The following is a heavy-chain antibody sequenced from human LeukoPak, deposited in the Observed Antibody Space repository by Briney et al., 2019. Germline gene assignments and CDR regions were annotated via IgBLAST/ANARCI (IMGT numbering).Heavy chain of an antibody. CDR3: AKDTGYDFWSGLIGMDV. CDR2: ISSSSSYI. Sequence: GGSLRLSCAASGFTFSSYSMNWVRQAPGKGLEWVSSISSSSSYIYYADSVKGRFTISRDNAKNSLYLQMNSLRAEDTALYYCAKDTGYDFWSGLIGMDVWGQGTTVTVSS. V-gene: IGHV3-21*04. J-gene: IGHJ6*02. D-gene: IGHD3-3*01. CDR1: GFTFSSYS.